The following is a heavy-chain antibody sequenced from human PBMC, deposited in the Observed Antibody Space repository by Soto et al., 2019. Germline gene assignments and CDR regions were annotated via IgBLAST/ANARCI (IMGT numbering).Heavy chain of an antibody. CDR2: SSYNGGT. J-gene: IGHJ4*02. CDR1: ADSSTISNSY. Sequence: PSETLSLTCTVSADSSTISNSYWGWLRQPPGKGLRWIGSSSYNGGTFYNPSLKGRVAISVDTSKKQSSLQVTSVTAADTAVYYCARHRIEVVWRGFDFWGQGSPVTVSS. V-gene: IGHV4-39*01. CDR3: ARHRIEVVWRGFDF. D-gene: IGHD1-1*01.